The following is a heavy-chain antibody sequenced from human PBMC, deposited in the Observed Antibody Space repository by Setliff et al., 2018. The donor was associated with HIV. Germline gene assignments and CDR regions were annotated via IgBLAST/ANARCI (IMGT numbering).Heavy chain of an antibody. CDR1: GYTFTNYY. J-gene: IGHJ3*02. V-gene: IGHV1-46*01. D-gene: IGHD1-26*01. CDR3: ARDSELRAFDI. CDR2: INPSGGNT. Sequence: GASVKVSCKTSGYTFTNYYIHWVRQAPGQGLEWMAIINPSGGNTNYAQKFQGRVTITADKSTSTAYMELSSLRSEDTAVYYCARDSELRAFDIWGQGTMVTVSS.